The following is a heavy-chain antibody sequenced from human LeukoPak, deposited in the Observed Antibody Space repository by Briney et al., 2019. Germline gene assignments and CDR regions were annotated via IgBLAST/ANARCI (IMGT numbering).Heavy chain of an antibody. CDR3: ARDVEGGTFDI. Sequence: GGSLRLSCAASGFTFSRFWMNWVRQAPGRGLEWVANIDQSGGRNNYVDSVKGRFAISRDNAKNSLFLEMSSLRADDTAVYFCARDVEGGTFDIWGQGTTVTVSS. J-gene: IGHJ3*02. CDR2: IDQSGGRN. CDR1: GFTFSRFW. V-gene: IGHV3-7*05. D-gene: IGHD3-16*01.